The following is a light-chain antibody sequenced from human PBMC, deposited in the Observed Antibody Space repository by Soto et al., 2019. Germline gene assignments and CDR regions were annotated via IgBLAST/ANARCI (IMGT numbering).Light chain of an antibody. J-gene: IGKJ5*01. CDR3: QQTYNLPIT. Sequence: DIQMTQSPSSLSASVGDRVTITCRASQSISTSLIWLQQKPGKAPELLIYGASSLQGGVPSRFSGSGSGTDFTLTISSLQPEDFATYYCQQTYNLPITFGQGTRLEIK. CDR1: QSISTS. V-gene: IGKV1-39*01. CDR2: GAS.